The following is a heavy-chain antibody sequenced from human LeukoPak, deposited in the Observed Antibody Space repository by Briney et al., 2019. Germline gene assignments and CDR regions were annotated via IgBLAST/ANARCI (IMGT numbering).Heavy chain of an antibody. CDR2: ISYDGSNK. D-gene: IGHD3-9*01. J-gene: IGHJ4*02. V-gene: IGHV3-30*18. CDR3: AKTRRLLRYFDWSIDY. CDR1: GFTFSSFC. Sequence: GTSLRLSCAAAGFTFSSFCMHWVRQAPGKGLEWVAVISYDGSNKYSADSVMGRFTISRDNSKNTLYLQMNSLRVEDTALYYCAKTRRLLRYFDWSIDYWGQGTLVTVSS.